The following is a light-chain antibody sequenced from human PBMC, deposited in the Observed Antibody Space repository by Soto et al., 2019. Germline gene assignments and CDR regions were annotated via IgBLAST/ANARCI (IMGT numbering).Light chain of an antibody. Sequence: QSALTQPRSVSESPGQSVTISCTGTSSNVGGYNYVSWYQQHPGKAPKLIIYDVSKRPSGVPDRLSGSKSGNTASLTISGLQAEDEADYYCCSYAGSYTWVFGGGTKVTVL. CDR1: SSNVGGYNY. CDR2: DVS. V-gene: IGLV2-11*01. CDR3: CSYAGSYTWV. J-gene: IGLJ3*02.